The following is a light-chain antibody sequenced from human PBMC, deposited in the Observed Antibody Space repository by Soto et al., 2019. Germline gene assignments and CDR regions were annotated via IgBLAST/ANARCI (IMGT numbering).Light chain of an antibody. CDR3: SSYTSSSTRV. V-gene: IGLV2-14*03. CDR2: EVS. J-gene: IGLJ1*01. Sequence: QSALTQPASVSGSPGQSITISCTGTSIDVGAYDYVSWYQQHPDKAPKLMIYEVSNRPSGVSNRFSGSKSVNTATLTISGLQTEDEADYYCSSYTSSSTRVFGTGTKVTVL. CDR1: SIDVGAYDY.